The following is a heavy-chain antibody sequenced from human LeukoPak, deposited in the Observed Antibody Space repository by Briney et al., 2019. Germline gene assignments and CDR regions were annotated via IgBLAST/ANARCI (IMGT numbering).Heavy chain of an antibody. Sequence: SETLSLTCTVSGGSISSYYWSWIRQTAGKGLEWIGRIYTSGSTNYNPSLKSRVTMSVDTSKNQFSLKLSSVTAADTAVYYCARDCVAAADPNWFDPWGQGTLVTVSS. V-gene: IGHV4-4*07. CDR3: ARDCVAAADPNWFDP. J-gene: IGHJ5*02. CDR1: GGSISSYY. D-gene: IGHD6-13*01. CDR2: IYTSGST.